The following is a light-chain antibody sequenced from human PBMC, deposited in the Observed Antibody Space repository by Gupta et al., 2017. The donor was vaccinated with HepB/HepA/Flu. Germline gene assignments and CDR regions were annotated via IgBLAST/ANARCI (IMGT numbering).Light chain of an antibody. J-gene: IGLJ3*02. CDR2: EVS. CDR1: SGAVGSNNL. V-gene: IGLV2-23*02. Sequence: QSALTQPASVSGSPGQSHTISCTGTSGAVGSNNLVSWYQQHPGKAPNLMIYEVSKRPSGVSNRFSGSKSGNTASLTISGLQAEDEADYYCCSYAGSYTVVFGGGTKLTVL. CDR3: CSYAGSYTVV.